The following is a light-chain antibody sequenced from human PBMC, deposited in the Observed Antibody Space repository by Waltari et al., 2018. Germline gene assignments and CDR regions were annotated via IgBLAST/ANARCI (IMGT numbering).Light chain of an antibody. CDR3: QQYGSSLLT. V-gene: IGKV3-20*01. CDR1: QSFSSGY. CDR2: GAS. J-gene: IGKJ4*01. Sequence: ETVLTQSPGTLSLSPGVGANLPCRASQSFSSGYLAWYQQKPGQAPRLLIYGASSRATGIPDRVSGSGSGTDFTLTISRLEPEDFAVYYCQQYGSSLLTFGGGTKVEIK.